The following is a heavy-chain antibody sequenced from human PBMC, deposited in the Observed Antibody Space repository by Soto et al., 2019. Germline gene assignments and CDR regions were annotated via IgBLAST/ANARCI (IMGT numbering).Heavy chain of an antibody. CDR1: GFTFSDHY. CDR3: ARANAYYDFWSGYSYYYYMDV. D-gene: IGHD3-3*01. V-gene: IGHV3-72*01. J-gene: IGHJ6*03. Sequence: GGSLRLSCAASGFTFSDHYMDWVRQAPGKGLEWVGRTRNKANSYTTEYAASVKGRFTISRDDSKNSLYLQMNSLKTEDTAVYYCARANAYYDFWSGYSYYYYMDVWGKGTTVTVSS. CDR2: TRNKANSYTT.